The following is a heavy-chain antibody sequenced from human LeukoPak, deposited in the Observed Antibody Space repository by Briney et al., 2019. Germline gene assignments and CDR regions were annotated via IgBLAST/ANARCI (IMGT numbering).Heavy chain of an antibody. Sequence: SETLSLTCAVYGGSFSGYYWSWIRQPPGKGLEWIGEINHSGSTNYNPSLKSRVTISVDTSKNQFSLKLSSVTAADTAVYYCARAGSYYGSGNWFDPWGQGTLVTVSS. CDR1: GGSFSGYY. J-gene: IGHJ5*02. D-gene: IGHD3-10*01. V-gene: IGHV4-34*01. CDR3: ARAGSYYGSGNWFDP. CDR2: INHSGST.